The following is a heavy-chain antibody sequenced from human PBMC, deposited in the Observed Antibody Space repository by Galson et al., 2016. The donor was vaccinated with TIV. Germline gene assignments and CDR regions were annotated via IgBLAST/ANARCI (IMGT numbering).Heavy chain of an antibody. D-gene: IGHD3-3*01. J-gene: IGHJ3*01. Sequence: SLRLSCAVSGFIFDEYAMHWVRQVSGKGLEWVAGISRSSDRRGYADSVKGRFTISRDNAKNSLYLEMNSLRPEDTAFYYCVKANIYLEEIMADGAFDFWGQGTRVTVSS. CDR3: VKANIYLEEIMADGAFDF. CDR1: GFIFDEYA. CDR2: ISRSSDRR. V-gene: IGHV3-9*01.